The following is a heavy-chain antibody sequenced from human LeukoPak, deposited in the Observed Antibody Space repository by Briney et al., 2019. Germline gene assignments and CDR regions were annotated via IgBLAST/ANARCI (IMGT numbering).Heavy chain of an antibody. Sequence: GGSLRLSCAASGFTFSSYEMNWVRQAPGKGLEWVSYISSSGSTIYYADSVRSRFIISKDNSKNTLYLQMNSLRAEDTAVYYCARRAGSYSYSYDYWGQGTLVTVSS. D-gene: IGHD2-21*01. J-gene: IGHJ4*02. V-gene: IGHV3-48*03. CDR3: ARRAGSYSYSYDY. CDR2: ISSSGSTI. CDR1: GFTFSSYE.